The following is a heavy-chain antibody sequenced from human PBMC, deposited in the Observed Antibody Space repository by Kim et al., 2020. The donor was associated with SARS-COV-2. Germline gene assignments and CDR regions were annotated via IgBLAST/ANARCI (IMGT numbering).Heavy chain of an antibody. J-gene: IGHJ6*02. Sequence: GRSLRLSCAASGFTFSSYEMNWVRQAPGKGLEWVSYISSSGSTIYYADSVKGRFTISRDNAKNSLYLQMNSLRAEDTAVYYCARDPYSSSYNYYGMDVWGQGTTVTVSS. CDR1: GFTFSSYE. D-gene: IGHD6-13*01. V-gene: IGHV3-48*03. CDR3: ARDPYSSSYNYYGMDV. CDR2: ISSSGSTI.